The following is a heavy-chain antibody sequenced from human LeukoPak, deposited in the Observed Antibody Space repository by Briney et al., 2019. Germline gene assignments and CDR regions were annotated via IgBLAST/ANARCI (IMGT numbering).Heavy chain of an antibody. CDR3: ARWRWLPQYNWFDP. CDR2: INHGGST. CDR1: GCSFSDYY. Sequence: SETLSLTCAVYGCSFSDYYWSWIRQPPGKGLEWIGEINHGGSTNYNPSLKSRVTMSLDTSKDQFSLRLTSVTAADTAVYYCARWRWLPQYNWFDPWGQGILVTVSS. D-gene: IGHD2-15*01. J-gene: IGHJ5*02. V-gene: IGHV4-34*01.